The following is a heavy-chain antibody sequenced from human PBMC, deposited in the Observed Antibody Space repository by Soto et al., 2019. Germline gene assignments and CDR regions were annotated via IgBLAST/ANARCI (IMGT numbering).Heavy chain of an antibody. V-gene: IGHV1-18*01. CDR1: GYTFTSYG. CDR2: ISGYNANT. CDR3: ARAAREAVFRGAFNH. D-gene: IGHD2-15*01. J-gene: IGHJ4*02. Sequence: QVQLVQSGAEVKKPGASVKVSCKASGYTFTSYGISWVRQAPGQGLEWMGWISGYNANTNYAQKLQARVTMTTDTSTNTAYKELRSLRSDDTAVYFCARAAREAVFRGAFNHWGQGTLVTVSS.